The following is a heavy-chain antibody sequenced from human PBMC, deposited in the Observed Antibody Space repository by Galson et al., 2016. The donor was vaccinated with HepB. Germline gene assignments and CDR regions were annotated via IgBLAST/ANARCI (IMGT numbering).Heavy chain of an antibody. V-gene: IGHV3-48*02. Sequence: SLRLSCAASGFIFSRYSMNWVRQAPGKGLEWVSYISSSSSTIYYADSVKGRFTISRDNAKNSLYLQMNSLRDEDTAVYYCARDGAPWWLVLDWEDNPPTGWFDPWGQGTLVTVSS. CDR3: ARDGAPWWLVLDWEDNPPTGWFDP. J-gene: IGHJ5*02. CDR2: ISSSSSTI. CDR1: GFIFSRYS. D-gene: IGHD6-19*01.